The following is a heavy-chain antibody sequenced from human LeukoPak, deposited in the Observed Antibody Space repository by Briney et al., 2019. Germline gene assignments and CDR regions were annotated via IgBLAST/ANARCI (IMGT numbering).Heavy chain of an antibody. D-gene: IGHD1-26*01. J-gene: IGHJ4*02. CDR2: ISSSSSYI. Sequence: GGSLRLSCAASGFTFSSYSMNWVRQAPGKGLEWVSSISSSSSYIYYADSVKGRFTISRDNAKNSLCLQMNSLRAEDTAVYYCARVPSAGATPSDDYWGQGTLVTVSS. CDR3: ARVPSAGATPSDDY. CDR1: GFTFSSYS. V-gene: IGHV3-21*01.